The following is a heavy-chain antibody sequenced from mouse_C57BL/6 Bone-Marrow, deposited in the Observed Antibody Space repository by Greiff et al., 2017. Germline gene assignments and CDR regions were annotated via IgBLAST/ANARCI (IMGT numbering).Heavy chain of an antibody. CDR1: GYTFTSYW. J-gene: IGHJ1*03. V-gene: IGHV1-64*01. CDR3: ARRELYWYFDV. Sequence: QVQLKQPGAELVKPGASVKLSCKASGYTFTSYWMHWVKQRPGQGLEWIGMIHPNSGSTNYNEKFKSKATLTVDKSSSTAYMQRSSLTSEDSAVYYCARRELYWYFDVWGTGTTVTVSS. CDR2: IHPNSGST.